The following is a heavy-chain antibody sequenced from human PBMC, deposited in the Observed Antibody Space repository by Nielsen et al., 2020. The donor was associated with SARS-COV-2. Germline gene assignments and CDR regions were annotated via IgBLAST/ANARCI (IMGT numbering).Heavy chain of an antibody. V-gene: IGHV2-70*11. J-gene: IGHJ4*02. CDR2: IDWDDDK. CDR1: GFSLSTSGMC. CDR3: ARIHQAAAGSPFDY. Sequence: SGPTLVKPTQTLTLTCTFSGFSLSTSGMCVSWIRQPPGKTLEWLARIDWDDDKYYSTSLKTRLTISKDTSKNQVVLTMTNMDPVDTATYYCARIHQAAAGSPFDYWGQVTLVTVSS. D-gene: IGHD6-13*01.